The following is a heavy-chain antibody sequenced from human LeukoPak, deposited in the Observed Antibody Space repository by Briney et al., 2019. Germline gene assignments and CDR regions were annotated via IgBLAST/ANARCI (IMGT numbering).Heavy chain of an antibody. CDR3: ARWGIVATFFYYGMDV. Sequence: GGSLRLSCAAPGFTFSSYSMNWVRQAPGKGLEWVSVIYSGGSTYYADSVKGRFTISRDNSKNTLYLQMNSLRAEDTAVYYCARWGIVATFFYYGMDVWGQGTTVTVSS. D-gene: IGHD5-12*01. V-gene: IGHV3-66*01. J-gene: IGHJ6*02. CDR1: GFTFSSYS. CDR2: IYSGGST.